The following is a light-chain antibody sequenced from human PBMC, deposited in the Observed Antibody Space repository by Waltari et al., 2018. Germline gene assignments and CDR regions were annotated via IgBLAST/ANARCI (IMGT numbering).Light chain of an antibody. Sequence: QSALTQPPSVSRSPGQSVTISCTGTSSDVGAYNYVSWYQQHPGKAPKVMIYDVNKRPSGVPDRFSGYKSGNTASLTISGLQAEDEADYYCCSYAGTYSLVFGGGTKLTVL. V-gene: IGLV2-11*01. CDR3: CSYAGTYSLV. J-gene: IGLJ3*02. CDR2: DVN. CDR1: SSDVGAYNY.